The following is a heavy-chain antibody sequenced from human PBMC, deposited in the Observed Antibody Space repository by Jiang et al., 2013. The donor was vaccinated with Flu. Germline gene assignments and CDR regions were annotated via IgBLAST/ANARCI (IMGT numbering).Heavy chain of an antibody. Sequence: PTQTLTLTCTVSGFSLSNARMGVSWIRQPPGKALEWLAHIFSNDEKSYSTSLKSRLTISKDTSKSQVVLTMTNMDPVDTATYYCARIRITMVRGVKIQYYFDYWGQGTLVTVSS. V-gene: IGHV2-26*01. J-gene: IGHJ4*02. CDR1: GFSLSNARMG. CDR3: ARIRITMVRGVKIQYYFDY. D-gene: IGHD3-10*01. CDR2: IFSNDEK.